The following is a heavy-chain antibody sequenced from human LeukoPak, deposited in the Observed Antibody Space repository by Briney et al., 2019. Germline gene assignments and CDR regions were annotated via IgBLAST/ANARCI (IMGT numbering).Heavy chain of an antibody. CDR1: GDSVSSDSAG. CDR3: TRTRDYAMDV. Sequence: SQTLSLTCALSGDSVSSDSAGWNWITQSPSRGLEWLGKTYYRSKWYTEYALSVKSRVSINPDTSKNQFSLQLNSVTPEDTAVYYCTRTRDYAMDVWGQGTTVTVSS. CDR2: TYYRSKWYT. J-gene: IGHJ6*02. V-gene: IGHV6-1*01.